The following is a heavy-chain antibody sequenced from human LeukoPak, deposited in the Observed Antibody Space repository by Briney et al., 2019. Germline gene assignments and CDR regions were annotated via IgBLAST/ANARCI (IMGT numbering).Heavy chain of an antibody. CDR2: ISGSGGST. D-gene: IGHD6-19*01. J-gene: IGHJ4*02. CDR1: GFTFSSYA. CDR3: AKDKGSSGWYGPHDY. Sequence: GGSLRLSCAASGFTFSSYAMSWVRQAPGKGLEWVSAISGSGGSTYYADSVKGRFTISRDNSKNTLYLQMNSLRAEDAAVYYCAKDKGSSGWYGPHDYWGQGTLVTVSS. V-gene: IGHV3-23*01.